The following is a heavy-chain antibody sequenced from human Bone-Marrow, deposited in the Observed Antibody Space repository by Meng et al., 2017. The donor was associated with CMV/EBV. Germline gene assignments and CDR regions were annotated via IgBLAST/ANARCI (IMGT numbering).Heavy chain of an antibody. D-gene: IGHD6-13*01. V-gene: IGHV1-18*01. CDR3: ARVGGSSWNPFDY. CDR2: INPNSGGT. J-gene: IGHJ4*02. CDR1: GYTFTSYD. Sequence: ASVKVSCKASGYTFTSYDINWVRQAPGQGLEWMGWINPNSGGTNYAQKLQGRVTMTTDTSTSTAYMELSSLRSEDTAVYYCARVGGSSWNPFDYWGQGTLVTVSS.